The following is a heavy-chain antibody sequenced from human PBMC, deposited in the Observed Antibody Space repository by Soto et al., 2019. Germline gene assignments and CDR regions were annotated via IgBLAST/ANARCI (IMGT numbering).Heavy chain of an antibody. V-gene: IGHV3-11*01. CDR3: AKGPADSSGYYYAAV. D-gene: IGHD3-22*01. J-gene: IGHJ4*02. CDR2: IDFRSNSI. Sequence: GGSLRLSCASSGFSFSDYYMSWSRQAPGKGLEWVSYIDFRSNSIYYADSVKGRFTISRDNAKNSLYLQMNSLRAEDTALYYCAKGPADSSGYYYAAVWGQGTLVTVSS. CDR1: GFSFSDYY.